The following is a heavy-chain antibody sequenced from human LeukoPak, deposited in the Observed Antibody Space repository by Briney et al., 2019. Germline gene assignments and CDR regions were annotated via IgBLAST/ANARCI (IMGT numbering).Heavy chain of an antibody. CDR3: ARGGYCSSTSCYTYNWFDT. CDR2: IYYSGST. D-gene: IGHD2-2*02. J-gene: IGHJ5*02. V-gene: IGHV4-59*01. Sequence: PSETLSLTCTVSGGSISSYYWSWIRQPPGKGLEWIGYIYYSGSTNYNPSLKSRVTISVDTSKNQFSLKLSSVTAADTAVYYCARGGYCSSTSCYTYNWFDTWGQGTLVTVSS. CDR1: GGSISSYY.